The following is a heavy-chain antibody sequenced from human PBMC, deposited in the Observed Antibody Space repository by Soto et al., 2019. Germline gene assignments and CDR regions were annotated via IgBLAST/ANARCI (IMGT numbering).Heavy chain of an antibody. CDR1: ADSVSSTGAC. CDR3: ARVHCSGGTCLDGLDV. D-gene: IGHD2-15*01. V-gene: IGHV6-1*01. J-gene: IGHJ6*02. CDR2: TYYRSKWFL. Sequence: TLSVPFVISADSVSSTGACWNLIRHSPSRGVEWLGRTYYRSKWFLDYAASVQSRMTINPDTSRNQFSLQLKSVTPEDTAVYYCARVHCSGGTCLDGLDVWGQGTKVIVSS.